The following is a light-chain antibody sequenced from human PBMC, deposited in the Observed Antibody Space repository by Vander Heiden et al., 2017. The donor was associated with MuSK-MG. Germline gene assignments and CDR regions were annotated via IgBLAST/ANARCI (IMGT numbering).Light chain of an antibody. CDR3: AAWDDSLNGHVV. CDR2: RNN. V-gene: IGLV1-44*01. Sequence: QSVLTQPPSASGTPGARVTISCSGSSSNIGSNTVNWYQQLPGTAPKLLIYRNNQRPSGVPDRFSGSKSGTSASLAISGLQSEDEADYYCAAWDDSLNGHVVFGGGTKLTVL. CDR1: SSNIGSNT. J-gene: IGLJ2*01.